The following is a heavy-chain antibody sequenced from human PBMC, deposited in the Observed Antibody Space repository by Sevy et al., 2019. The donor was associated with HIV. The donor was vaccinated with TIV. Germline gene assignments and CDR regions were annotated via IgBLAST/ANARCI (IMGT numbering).Heavy chain of an antibody. Sequence: GGSLRLSCAASGFTFTEFVMSWVRQSPGKGLEWVSTINSGGGSTYYADSVKGRFTISRDNSQNTLDLQLNSLRAEDTAVYYCAKDVVGGYYDSSGYSDHWGQGTLVTVSS. D-gene: IGHD3-22*01. CDR3: AKDVVGGYYDSSGYSDH. V-gene: IGHV3-23*01. CDR1: GFTFTEFV. CDR2: INSGGGST. J-gene: IGHJ4*02.